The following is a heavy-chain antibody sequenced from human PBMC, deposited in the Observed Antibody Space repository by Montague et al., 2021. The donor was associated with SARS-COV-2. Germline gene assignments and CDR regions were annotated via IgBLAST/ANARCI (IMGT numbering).Heavy chain of an antibody. CDR3: ATTGCPTTVAGPSDY. D-gene: IGHD6-19*01. J-gene: IGHJ4*02. CDR1: GGSISSGGYY. V-gene: IGHV4-39*01. Sequence: SETLSLTCTVPGGSISSGGYYWDWIRQPPGMGLEWIGTIYYSGSTDYNPSLKSRVTISVDTSRNQFSLKVSSVTAADTAVYYCATTGCPTTVAGPSDYWGQGTPVTVSS. CDR2: IYYSGST.